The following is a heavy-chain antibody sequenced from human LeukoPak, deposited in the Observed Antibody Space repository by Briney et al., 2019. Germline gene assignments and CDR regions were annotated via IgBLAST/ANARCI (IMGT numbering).Heavy chain of an antibody. CDR1: GFTFSSYP. D-gene: IGHD6-6*01. CDR2: ISDSGGIT. CDR3: AKSTQYSGYYDC. Sequence: SGGSLRLSCAASGFTFSSYPMTWVRQAPGKGPEWVSFISDSGGITYYADSVKGRFTISRDNSKNTLYLQMNSLRAEDTAVYYCAKSTQYSGYYDCWGQGTLVAVSS. J-gene: IGHJ4*02. V-gene: IGHV3-23*01.